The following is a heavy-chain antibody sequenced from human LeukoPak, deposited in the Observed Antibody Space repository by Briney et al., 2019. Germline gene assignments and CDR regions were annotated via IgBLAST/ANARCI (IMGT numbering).Heavy chain of an antibody. Sequence: LETLSLTCAVYGGSFSGYYWSWIRQPPGKGLEWIGEINHSGSTNYNPSLKSRVTISVDTSKNQFSLKLSSVTAADTAVYYCARIVYYDSSGYFYHFDYWGQGTLVTVSS. D-gene: IGHD3-22*01. J-gene: IGHJ4*02. CDR2: INHSGST. CDR3: ARIVYYDSSGYFYHFDY. CDR1: GGSFSGYY. V-gene: IGHV4-34*01.